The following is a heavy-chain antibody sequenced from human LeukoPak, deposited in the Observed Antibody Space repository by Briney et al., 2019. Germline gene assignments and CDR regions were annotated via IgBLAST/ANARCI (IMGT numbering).Heavy chain of an antibody. CDR2: INPNSGGT. CDR3: ARVLWFGELLAY. V-gene: IGHV1-2*02. D-gene: IGHD3-10*01. J-gene: IGHJ4*02. Sequence: GASVKVSCKASGYMFTSNYMHWVRQAPGQGLEWMGWINPNSGGTNYAQKFQGRVTMTRDTSISTAYMELSRLRSDDTAVYYCARVLWFGELLAYWGQGTLVTVSS. CDR1: GYMFTSNY.